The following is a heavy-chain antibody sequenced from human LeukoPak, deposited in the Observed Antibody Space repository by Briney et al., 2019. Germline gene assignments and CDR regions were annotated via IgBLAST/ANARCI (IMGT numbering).Heavy chain of an antibody. CDR3: ATWSERGDWLDP. V-gene: IGHV1-24*01. CDR1: GYSVTESS. CDR2: FDPDDGEI. J-gene: IGHJ5*02. Sequence: ASVKVPCKVSGYSVTESSMHWVRQAPGQGLEWMGGFDPDDGEILYAQKFQGRLSMTEDTSTDTAYKELNRLTSDNKAVYYYATWSERGDWLDPWGQGTLVTVSS. D-gene: IGHD5-24*01.